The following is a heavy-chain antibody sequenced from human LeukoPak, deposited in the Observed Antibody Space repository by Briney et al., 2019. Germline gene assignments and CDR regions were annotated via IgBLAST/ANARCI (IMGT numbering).Heavy chain of an antibody. Sequence: GGSLRLSCAASGFSFSNYWFHWVRQAPGEGLVWVSRTNEHGTIINYADSVKGRFTISRDNSRSTLYLQMNSLRPEDTAIYYCAREGYYGSGSPPSLYFDYWGQGTLVTVSS. J-gene: IGHJ4*02. D-gene: IGHD3-10*01. V-gene: IGHV3-74*01. CDR3: AREGYYGSGSPPSLYFDY. CDR1: GFSFSNYW. CDR2: TNEHGTII.